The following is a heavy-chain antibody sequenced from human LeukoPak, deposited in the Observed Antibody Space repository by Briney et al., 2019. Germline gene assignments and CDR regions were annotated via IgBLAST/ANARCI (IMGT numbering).Heavy chain of an antibody. Sequence: SGGSLRLSCAASGFTFRSYDMNWVRQAPGKGLEWISYIRYSGSTIYYADSVKGRFTISRDNAKNSVYLQMNSLRAEDTAVYFCARDRYDSSEYYVYWGQGTLVTVSS. CDR1: GFTFRSYD. D-gene: IGHD3-22*01. V-gene: IGHV3-48*03. CDR2: IRYSGSTI. J-gene: IGHJ4*02. CDR3: ARDRYDSSEYYVY.